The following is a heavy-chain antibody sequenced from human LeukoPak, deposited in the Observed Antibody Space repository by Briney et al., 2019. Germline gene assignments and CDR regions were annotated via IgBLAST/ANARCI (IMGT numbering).Heavy chain of an antibody. D-gene: IGHD5-24*01. V-gene: IGHV3-21*01. J-gene: IGHJ4*02. Sequence: GGSLRLSCAASGFTFSSYNMNWVRQAPGKGLEWVSSITFSSSYLYYADSVKGRFTISRDNAKNSLYLQMDSLRAEDTAVYYCARGREGYNSYDYWGQGTLVTVSS. CDR2: ITFSSSYL. CDR3: ARGREGYNSYDY. CDR1: GFTFSSYN.